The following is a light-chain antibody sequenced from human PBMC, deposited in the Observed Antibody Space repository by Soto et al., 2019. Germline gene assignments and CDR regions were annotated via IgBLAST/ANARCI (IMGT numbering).Light chain of an antibody. CDR2: KAS. J-gene: IGKJ1*01. CDR1: QSISTW. CDR3: QQYDSYPRT. Sequence: DIQMTQSPSTLSASVGDRVTITCRASQSISTWLAWFQQKSGKAPKLLIYKASSLETGVPSRFSGSRSGTEFTLTIRSLQPDDSATYYCQQYDSYPRTFGQGTRVEIK. V-gene: IGKV1-5*03.